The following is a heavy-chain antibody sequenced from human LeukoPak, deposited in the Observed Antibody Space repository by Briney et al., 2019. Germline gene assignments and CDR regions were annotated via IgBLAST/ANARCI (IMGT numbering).Heavy chain of an antibody. V-gene: IGHV3-21*01. Sequence: GGSLRLSCAASGFTFSSYSMNWVRQAPGKGLEWVSSISSSSSYIYYADSVKGRFTISRDNAKNSLYLQMNSLRAEDTAVYYCARDRANSAYYDVWGQGTLVTVSS. D-gene: IGHD3-22*01. CDR1: GFTFSSYS. CDR3: ARDRANSAYYDV. CDR2: ISSSSSYI. J-gene: IGHJ4*02.